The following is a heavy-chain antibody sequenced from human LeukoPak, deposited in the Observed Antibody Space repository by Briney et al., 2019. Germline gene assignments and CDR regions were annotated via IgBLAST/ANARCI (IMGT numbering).Heavy chain of an antibody. CDR3: AKSGLNRFDY. CDR2: MYYTGST. V-gene: IGHV4-59*01. J-gene: IGHJ4*02. CDR1: GGFISNYY. Sequence: PSETLSLTCSVSGGFISNYYWSWIRQPPGKGLEWIGYMYYTGSTNYNPSLKSRVTISVDTSKNQFSLKLSSVTAADTAVYYCAKSGLNRFDYWGQGTLVTVSS. D-gene: IGHD2-15*01.